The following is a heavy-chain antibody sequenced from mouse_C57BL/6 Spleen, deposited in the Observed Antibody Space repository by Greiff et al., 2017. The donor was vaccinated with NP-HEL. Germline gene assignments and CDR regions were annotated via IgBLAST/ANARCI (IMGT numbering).Heavy chain of an antibody. V-gene: IGHV1-22*01. CDR3: ARSKYVRFYYAMDY. Sequence: VQLQQSGPELVKPGASVKMSCKASGYTFTDYNMHWVKQSHGKSLEWIGYINPNNGGTSYNQKFKGKATLTVNKSSSTAYMELRSLTSEDSAVYYCARSKYVRFYYAMDYWGQGTSVTVSS. J-gene: IGHJ4*01. CDR2: INPNNGGT. CDR1: GYTFTDYN. D-gene: IGHD2-5*01.